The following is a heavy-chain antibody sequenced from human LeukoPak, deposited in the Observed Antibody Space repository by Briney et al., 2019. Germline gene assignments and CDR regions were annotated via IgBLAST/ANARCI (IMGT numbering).Heavy chain of an antibody. Sequence: SETLSLTCAVYGGSFSGYYWSWIRQPPGKGLEWIGEINHSGSTNYNPSLKSRVTISVDTSKNQFSLKLSSVTAADTAVYYCAAVAGTTYYYYGMDVWGQGTTVTVSS. J-gene: IGHJ6*02. CDR1: GGSFSGYY. D-gene: IGHD6-19*01. CDR2: INHSGST. V-gene: IGHV4-34*01. CDR3: AAVAGTTYYYYGMDV.